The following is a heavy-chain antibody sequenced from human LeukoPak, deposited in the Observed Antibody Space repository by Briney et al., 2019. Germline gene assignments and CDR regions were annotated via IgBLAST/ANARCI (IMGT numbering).Heavy chain of an antibody. D-gene: IGHD3-10*01. CDR1: GDSVSSNSSA. V-gene: IGHV6-1*01. CDR3: ASGGVLIGVRGAFDI. CDR2: TYYRSKWYN. Sequence: SQTLSLTCAISGDSVSSNSSAWNWIRQSPSRGLEWLGRTYYRSKWYNDYAVSVKSRITINPDTSKNQFSLQLNSVTPEDTAVYYCASGGVLIGVRGAFDIWGQGTMVTVSS. J-gene: IGHJ3*02.